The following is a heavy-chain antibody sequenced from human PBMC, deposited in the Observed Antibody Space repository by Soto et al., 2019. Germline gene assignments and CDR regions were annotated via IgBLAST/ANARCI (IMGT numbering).Heavy chain of an antibody. CDR1: GGSISSYY. CDR3: ARATYDWFDP. J-gene: IGHJ5*02. CDR2: IYYSGST. V-gene: IGHV4-59*01. D-gene: IGHD3-16*01. Sequence: SETLSLTCTVSGGSISSYYWSWIRQPPGKGLEWIGYIYYSGSTNYNPSLRSRVTISVDTSKNQFSLKLSSVTAADTAVYYCARATYDWFDPWGQGTLVTVSS.